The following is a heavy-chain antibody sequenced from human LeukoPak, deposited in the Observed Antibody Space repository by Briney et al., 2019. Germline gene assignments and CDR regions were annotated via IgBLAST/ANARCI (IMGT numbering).Heavy chain of an antibody. CDR3: ARYYYDSSGYYYFDY. Sequence: SETLSLTCAVSGDSISSNYCWRWVRQFPGKGLEWIGEVYRRGSTSYNPSLKSRVVISIDKSKNQYSLNLNSVTAADTAVYYCARYYYDSSGYYYFDYWGQGTLVTVSS. CDR1: GDSISSNYC. V-gene: IGHV4-4*02. CDR2: VYRRGST. D-gene: IGHD3-22*01. J-gene: IGHJ4*02.